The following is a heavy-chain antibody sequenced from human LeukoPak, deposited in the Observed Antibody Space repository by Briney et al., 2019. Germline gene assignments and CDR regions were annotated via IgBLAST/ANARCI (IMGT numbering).Heavy chain of an antibody. V-gene: IGHV3-33*01. Sequence: GSLRLSFAASGFTFSSYGMHWVRPAPGKGLGWVAAIWYDGSNKYYADSVKGRFTISRDNSKNTLYLQMNSLRAEDTAVYYCATLDIVVVVAAPGMDVWGQGTTVTVSS. J-gene: IGHJ6*02. CDR1: GFTFSSYG. D-gene: IGHD2-15*01. CDR2: IWYDGSNK. CDR3: ATLDIVVVVAAPGMDV.